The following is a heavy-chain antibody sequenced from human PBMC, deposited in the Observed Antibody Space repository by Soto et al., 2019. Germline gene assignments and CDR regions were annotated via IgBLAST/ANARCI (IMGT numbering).Heavy chain of an antibody. V-gene: IGHV3-9*01. CDR3: ARDMYFITAAGGGIDD. CDR2: ISWNSGTI. J-gene: IGHJ4*02. D-gene: IGHD6-25*01. CDR1: GFTFDDNA. Sequence: EVQLVESGGGLVQPGRSLRLSCAASGFTFDDNAMHWVRQSPGKGLEWVSGISWNSGTIAYADSVKGRFTISGDNAKNSLYLKMNRLRAEDTALYYCARDMYFITAAGGGIDDWGQGTLVTVSS.